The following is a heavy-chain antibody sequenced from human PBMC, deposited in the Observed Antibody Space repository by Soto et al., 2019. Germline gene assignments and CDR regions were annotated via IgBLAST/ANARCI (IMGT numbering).Heavy chain of an antibody. CDR3: ASCYANYYYYYMDV. CDR1: GGSISSSSYY. V-gene: IGHV4-39*01. CDR2: IYYSGST. Sequence: QLQLQESGPGLVKPSETLSLTCTVSGGSISSSSYYWGWIRQPPGKGLEWIGSIYYSGSTYYNPSLQSRVTISVDTSKNQFSLKLSSVTAADTAVYYCASCYANYYYYYMDVWGKGTTVTVSS. D-gene: IGHD2-2*01. J-gene: IGHJ6*03.